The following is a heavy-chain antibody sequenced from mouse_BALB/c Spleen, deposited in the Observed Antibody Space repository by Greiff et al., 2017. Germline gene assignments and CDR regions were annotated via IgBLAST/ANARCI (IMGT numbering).Heavy chain of an antibody. D-gene: IGHD1-1*01. CDR1: GYTFTSYW. CDR2: INPSNGRT. Sequence: QVQLQQPGAELVKPGASVKLSCKASGYTFTSYWMHWVKQRPGQGLEWIGEINPSNGRTNYNEKFKSKATLTVDKSSSTAYMQLSSLTSEDSAVYSCAPHYYGSSDWYFDVWGAGTTVTVSS. V-gene: IGHV1S81*02. J-gene: IGHJ1*01. CDR3: APHYYGSSDWYFDV.